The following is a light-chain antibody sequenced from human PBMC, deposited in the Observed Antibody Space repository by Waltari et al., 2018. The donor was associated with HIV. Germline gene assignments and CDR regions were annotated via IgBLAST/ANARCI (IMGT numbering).Light chain of an antibody. CDR3: QQYYSTPF. J-gene: IGKJ3*01. Sequence: DIVMTQSPDSLAVSLGERATINCKSSQSVFYSSNNKNYLAWYQQKPGQPPKLLIYWASTRESGVPHRFSGSGSGTDFTLTISSLQAEDVAVYYCQQYYSTPFFGPGTKVDIK. CDR2: WAS. CDR1: QSVFYSSNNKNY. V-gene: IGKV4-1*01.